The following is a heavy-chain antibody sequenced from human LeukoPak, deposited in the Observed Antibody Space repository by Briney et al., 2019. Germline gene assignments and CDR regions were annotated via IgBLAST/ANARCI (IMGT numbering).Heavy chain of an antibody. J-gene: IGHJ4*02. CDR2: IGRSGGST. D-gene: IGHD5-24*01. Sequence: GGSLRLSCAASGFTFCSYAMSWVRRAPGKGLEWVSAIGRSGGSTDYADSVKGRFTISRDNSKNTLYLQMNSLRAEDTAVDYCARGQPPERWGGIDYWGQGTLVTVSS. CDR3: ARGQPPERWGGIDY. V-gene: IGHV3-23*01. CDR1: GFTFCSYA.